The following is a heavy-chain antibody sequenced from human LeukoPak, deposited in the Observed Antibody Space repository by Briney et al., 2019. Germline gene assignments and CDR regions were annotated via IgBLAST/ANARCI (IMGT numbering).Heavy chain of an antibody. CDR2: ISSSSSYI. CDR3: ASWATVTTFDY. J-gene: IGHJ4*02. V-gene: IGHV3-21*01. Sequence: GGSLRLSCAASGFTFSSYGMSWVRQAPGKGLEWVSAISSSSSYIYYADSVKGRFTISRDNAKNSLYLQMNSLRAEDTAVYYCASWATVTTFDYWGQGTLVTVSS. D-gene: IGHD4-17*01. CDR1: GFTFSSYG.